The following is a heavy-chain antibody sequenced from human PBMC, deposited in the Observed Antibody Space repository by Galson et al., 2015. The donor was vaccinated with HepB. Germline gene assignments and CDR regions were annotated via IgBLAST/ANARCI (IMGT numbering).Heavy chain of an antibody. J-gene: IGHJ4*02. Sequence: SLRLSCAASGFTFSSYCMNWVRQAPGKGLEWVSSISSSSSYIYYADSVKGRFTISRDNAKNSLYLQMNSLRAEDSAVYYCASRIAARPWPFDYWGQGTLVTVSS. CDR3: ASRIAARPWPFDY. D-gene: IGHD6-6*01. CDR2: ISSSSSYI. V-gene: IGHV3-21*01. CDR1: GFTFSSYC.